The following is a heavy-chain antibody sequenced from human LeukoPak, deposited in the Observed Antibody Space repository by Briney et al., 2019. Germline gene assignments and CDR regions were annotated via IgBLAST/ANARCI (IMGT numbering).Heavy chain of an antibody. D-gene: IGHD3-10*01. J-gene: IGHJ4*02. Sequence: SETLSLTCTVSGYSISSGYYWGWIRQPPGKGLEWIGSGYHIGSTYFNPSLRSRVTILIDIFKNQFSLKMSSVTPEDTAVYYCARMMYAGIRVEYYFDYWGQGTLVTVSS. V-gene: IGHV4-38-2*02. CDR3: ARMMYAGIRVEYYFDY. CDR1: GYSISSGYY. CDR2: GYHIGST.